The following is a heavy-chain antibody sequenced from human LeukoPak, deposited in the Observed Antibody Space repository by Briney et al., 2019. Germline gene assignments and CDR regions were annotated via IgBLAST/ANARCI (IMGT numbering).Heavy chain of an antibody. D-gene: IGHD2-21*02. CDR1: GASVSSGDYY. CDR3: ARTLAYCGRGCYSWWFDP. V-gene: IGHV4-30-4*01. Sequence: PSETLSLTCTVSGASVSSGDYYWSWIRQSPGKGLEWIGYIYYSGSTYYNPSLKSRVTISVDTSKNQFSLKLNSVTAADTAVYYCARTLAYCGRGCYSWWFDPWGQGTLVTVSS. CDR2: IYYSGST. J-gene: IGHJ5*02.